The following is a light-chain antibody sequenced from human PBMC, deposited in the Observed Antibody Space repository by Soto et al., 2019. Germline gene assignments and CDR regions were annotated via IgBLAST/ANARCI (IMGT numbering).Light chain of an antibody. CDR3: QQYTNWPSWT. J-gene: IGKJ1*01. CDR1: QSVNSY. V-gene: IGKV3-15*01. CDR2: GAS. Sequence: EKVMTQSPATLSMSPGERATLSGRASQSVNSYLAWYQQKPGQAPRLLIYGASTRTTGIPARFSGSGSGTEFTLTISSLQSEDFAVYYCQQYTNWPSWTFGQGTKVEIK.